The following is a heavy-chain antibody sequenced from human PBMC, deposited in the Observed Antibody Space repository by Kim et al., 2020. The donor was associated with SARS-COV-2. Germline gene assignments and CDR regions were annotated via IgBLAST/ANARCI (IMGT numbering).Heavy chain of an antibody. CDR3: ANFEDPDDILTGYYDAFDI. CDR1: GFTFSSYA. CDR2: ISYDGSNK. V-gene: IGHV3-30*04. J-gene: IGHJ3*02. D-gene: IGHD3-9*01. Sequence: GGSLRLSCAASGFTFSSYAMHWVRQAPGKGLEWVAVISYDGSNKYYADSVKGRFTISRDNSKNTLYLQMNSLRAEDTAVYYCANFEDPDDILTGYYDAFDIWGQGTMVTVSS.